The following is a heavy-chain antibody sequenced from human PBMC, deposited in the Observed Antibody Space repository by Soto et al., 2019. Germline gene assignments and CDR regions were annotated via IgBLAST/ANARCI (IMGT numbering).Heavy chain of an antibody. Sequence: SETLSLTCTVSGGSIASSLYYWGWVRQSPGKGLEWIESIYYSGSTHYNPSLKSRVTVSVDTSKNQFSLKLTSVTAADTAVYFCVSHRNYIVVSGSFFDYWSQGTLVTAPQ. CDR3: VSHRNYIVVSGSFFDY. D-gene: IGHD6-19*01. J-gene: IGHJ4*02. CDR2: IYYSGST. CDR1: GGSIASSLYY. V-gene: IGHV4-39*01.